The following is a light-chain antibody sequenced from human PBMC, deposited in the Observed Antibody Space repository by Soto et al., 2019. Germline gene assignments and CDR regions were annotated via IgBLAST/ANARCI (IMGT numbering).Light chain of an antibody. Sequence: TQSPDTLSASVGDRVTITCRASQSISSWLASYQQKPGKAPKLLIYNASSLESAVPSRLSGSGSGTEFTLTIRCMQPHDFATYSCQQYNSYSETFGQGTKVDI. J-gene: IGKJ1*01. CDR3: QQYNSYSET. CDR2: NAS. V-gene: IGKV1-5*01. CDR1: QSISSW.